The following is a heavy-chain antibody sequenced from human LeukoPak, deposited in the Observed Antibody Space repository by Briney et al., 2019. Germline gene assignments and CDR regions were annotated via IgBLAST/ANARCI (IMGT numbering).Heavy chain of an antibody. D-gene: IGHD6-19*01. V-gene: IGHV3-11*06. CDR2: ISASGGFT. CDR1: GFTFSDYY. CDR3: ARDKIAVPDY. Sequence: KAGGSLRLSCAASGFTFSDYYMSWIRQAPGKGLEWVSAISASGGFTYSADSVKGRFTISRDNSKDTLYLQMNSLRAEDTAVYYCARDKIAVPDYWGQGTLVTVSS. J-gene: IGHJ4*02.